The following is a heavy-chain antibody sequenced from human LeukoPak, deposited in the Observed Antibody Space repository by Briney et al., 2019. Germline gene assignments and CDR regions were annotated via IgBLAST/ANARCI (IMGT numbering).Heavy chain of an antibody. V-gene: IGHV1-2*02. D-gene: IGHD2-2*01. CDR3: ARPVGDIVVVPAALDAFDI. CDR2: INPNSGGT. Sequence: ASVKVSCKASGYTFTGYYMHWVRQAPGQGLEWMGWINPNSGGTNYAQKFQGRVTMTRDTSISTAYMELSRLRSDDTAVYYCARPVGDIVVVPAALDAFDIWGQGTMVTVSS. CDR1: GYTFTGYY. J-gene: IGHJ3*02.